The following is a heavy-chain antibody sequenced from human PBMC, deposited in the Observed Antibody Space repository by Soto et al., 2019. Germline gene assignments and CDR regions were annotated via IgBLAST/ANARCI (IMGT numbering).Heavy chain of an antibody. CDR3: ARDRGRAPPIAARRDYYYGMDV. CDR1: GDSVSSNSAA. D-gene: IGHD6-6*01. J-gene: IGHJ6*04. V-gene: IGHV6-1*01. Sequence: PSHTLSLTCAISGDSVSSNSAAWNWIRQSPSRGLEWLGRTYYRSKWYNDYAVSVKSRITINPDTSKNQFSLQLNSVTPEDTAVYYCARDRGRAPPIAARRDYYYGMDVWGEGTTVTXSS. CDR2: TYYRSKWYN.